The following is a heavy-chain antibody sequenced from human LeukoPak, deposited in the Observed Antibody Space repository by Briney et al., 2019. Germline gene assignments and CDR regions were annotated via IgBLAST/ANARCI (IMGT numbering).Heavy chain of an antibody. J-gene: IGHJ5*02. V-gene: IGHV3-21*01. CDR1: GFTLSSYS. D-gene: IGHD2/OR15-2a*01. CDR2: ISDSSSFI. CDR3: ARDITYLSKNWFDP. Sequence: NPGVSLRLSCAASGFTLSSYSMTWVRQAPGKGLEWVSSISDSSSFIYYADSVRGRFTISRDNAKNSLYLQMNSLRAEDTAVYYCARDITYLSKNWFDPWGQGTLVTVSS.